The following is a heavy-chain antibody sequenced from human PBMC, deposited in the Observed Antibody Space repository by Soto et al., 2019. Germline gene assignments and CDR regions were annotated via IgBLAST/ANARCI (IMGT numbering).Heavy chain of an antibody. Sequence: PGGSLRLSCAASGFSFSKHAIHWVRQAPGKGLEWVAVISYDGSDKYYADSVRGRFTLSRDNSKNTVYMQMDRLRPEDAAVYYCAKDEDFGPFDYWGQGTLVTVSS. J-gene: IGHJ4*02. V-gene: IGHV3-30*18. CDR2: ISYDGSDK. CDR1: GFSFSKHA. CDR3: AKDEDFGPFDY. D-gene: IGHD3-16*01.